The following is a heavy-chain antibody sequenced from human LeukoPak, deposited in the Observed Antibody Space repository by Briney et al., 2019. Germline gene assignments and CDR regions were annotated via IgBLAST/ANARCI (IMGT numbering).Heavy chain of an antibody. Sequence: GGSPRLSCAASGFTFSSYWMSWVRQAPGKGLEWVASINQDGSEKYYVDSVKGRFTISRDNAKKSLYLQMNSLRAEDTAVYYCVRGASLSLHYWGQGTLVTVSS. CDR3: VRGASLSLHY. CDR1: GFTFSSYW. CDR2: INQDGSEK. J-gene: IGHJ4*02. V-gene: IGHV3-7*01. D-gene: IGHD2-2*01.